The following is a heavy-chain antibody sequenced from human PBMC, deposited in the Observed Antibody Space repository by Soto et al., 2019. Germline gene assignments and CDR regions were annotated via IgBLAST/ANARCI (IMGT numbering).Heavy chain of an antibody. J-gene: IGHJ2*01. CDR2: IIPIFGTT. V-gene: IGHV1-69*12. D-gene: IGHD2-15*01. CDR1: GGTFSSYA. CDR3: ARVVTVVKSFHYWYFDL. Sequence: QVQLVQSGAEVKKPGSSVKVSCKASGGTFSSYAISWVRQAPGQELEWMGGIIPIFGTTNYAQKFQGRVTITADESTSTAYMELNSLRSEDTAVYYCARVVTVVKSFHYWYFDLWGRGTLVTVSS.